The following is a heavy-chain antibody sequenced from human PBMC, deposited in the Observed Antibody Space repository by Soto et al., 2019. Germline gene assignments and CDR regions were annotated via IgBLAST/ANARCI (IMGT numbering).Heavy chain of an antibody. CDR2: TYHSGPT. V-gene: IGHV4-4*02. D-gene: IGHD6-13*01. CDR1: GDSINNSHW. CDR3: AREVNSSPARGPNWFDP. Sequence: QVQLQESGPGLVQPSGTLSLTCAVSGDSINNSHWWSWVRQTPGKGLGGFGETYHSGPTNYIPSLKTRVTISIDKSKNQFSLKMNSVTAADTAVYYCAREVNSSPARGPNWFDPWGQGTLVTVSS. J-gene: IGHJ5*02.